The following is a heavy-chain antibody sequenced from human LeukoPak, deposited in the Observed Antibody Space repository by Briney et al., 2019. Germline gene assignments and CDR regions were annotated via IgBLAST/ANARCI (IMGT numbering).Heavy chain of an antibody. J-gene: IGHJ4*02. D-gene: IGHD1-26*01. V-gene: IGHV1-8*03. CDR2: MNPNSGNT. CDR1: GYTFTSYD. Sequence: GASVKVSCKASGYTFTSYDINWVRQATGQGLEWMGWMNPNSGNTGYAQKFQGRVTITRNTSISTAYMELSSLRSEDTAVYYCATDRPSDLVVGATPHGYWGQGTLVTVSS. CDR3: ATDRPSDLVVGATPHGY.